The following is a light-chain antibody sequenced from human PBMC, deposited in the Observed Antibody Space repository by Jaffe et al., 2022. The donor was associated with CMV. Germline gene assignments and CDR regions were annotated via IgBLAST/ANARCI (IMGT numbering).Light chain of an antibody. J-gene: IGKJ2*03. CDR3: QEYNNWPLG. CDR1: QSVSNN. V-gene: IGKV3-15*01. CDR2: GAS. Sequence: EIVMTQSPATLSVSPGERATLSCRASQSVSNNLAWYQQKPGQAPRLLIYGASTRATGVPARVSGSGSGTEFTLTISSLQSEDFAIYYCQEYNNWPLGFGQGTKLEIK.